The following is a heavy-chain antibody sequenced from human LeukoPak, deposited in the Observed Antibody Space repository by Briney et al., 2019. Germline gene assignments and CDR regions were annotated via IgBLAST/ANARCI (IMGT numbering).Heavy chain of an antibody. CDR1: GFTVSSNY. CDR3: ASFDYNRPIDY. J-gene: IGHJ4*02. V-gene: IGHV3-66*01. D-gene: IGHD3-9*01. CDR2: IYSGGST. Sequence: GGSLRLSCAASGFTVSSNYMSWVRQAPGKGLEWVSVIYSGGSTYYADSVKGRFTISRDNSKNTLYLQMNSLRAEDTAVYYCASFDYNRPIDYWGQGTLVTVPS.